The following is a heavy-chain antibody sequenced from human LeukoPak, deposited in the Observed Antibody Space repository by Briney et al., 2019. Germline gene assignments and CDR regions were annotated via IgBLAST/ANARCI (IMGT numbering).Heavy chain of an antibody. Sequence: PSETLSLTCAVYGGSFSSYYWGWIRQPPGKGLEWIGSIYYSGSTYYNPSLKSRVTISVDTSKNQFSLKLRSVTAADTAVYYCARANYYDSSGLRYWGQGTLVTVSS. J-gene: IGHJ4*02. CDR3: ARANYYDSSGLRY. CDR2: IYYSGST. CDR1: GGSFSSYY. D-gene: IGHD3-22*01. V-gene: IGHV4-39*07.